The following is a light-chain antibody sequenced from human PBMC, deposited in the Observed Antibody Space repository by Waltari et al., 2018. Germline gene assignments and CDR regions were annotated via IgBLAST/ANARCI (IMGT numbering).Light chain of an antibody. CDR3: QTGCHGTWV. J-gene: IGLJ3*02. CDR1: SGHSTNI. CDR2: VNSDGSH. V-gene: IGLV4-69*01. Sequence: QLVLTQSPSASASLGASVKLTCTLDSGHSTNIIAWHQQQPQKGPRYLMRVNSDGSHIKGDDIPDRFSGSSSSSGAERYLTISSVQSEDEADYYCQTGCHGTWVFGGGTKLTVL.